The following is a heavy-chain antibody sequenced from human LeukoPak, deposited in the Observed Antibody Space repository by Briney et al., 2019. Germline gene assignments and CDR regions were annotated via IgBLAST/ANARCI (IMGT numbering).Heavy chain of an antibody. CDR1: GGSISSYY. J-gene: IGHJ6*02. D-gene: IGHD6-13*01. V-gene: IGHV4-59*01. Sequence: PSETLSLTCTVSGGSISSYYWSWIRQPPGKGLEWIGYIYYSGSTNYNPSLKSRVTISVDTSKNQFSLKLSSVTAADTAVYYCARARRIHSSSWYRVYYYYGMDVWGQGTTVTVSS. CDR2: IYYSGST. CDR3: ARARRIHSSSWYRVYYYYGMDV.